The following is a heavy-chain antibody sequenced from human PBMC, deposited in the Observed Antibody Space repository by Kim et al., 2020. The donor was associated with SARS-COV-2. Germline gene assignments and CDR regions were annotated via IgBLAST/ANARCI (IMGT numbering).Heavy chain of an antibody. CDR1: GGSISNSSYY. D-gene: IGHD6-19*01. V-gene: IGHV4-39*01. CDR2: IYYSGST. CDR3: ARRLGGWRNYGMDV. J-gene: IGHJ6*02. Sequence: SETLSLTCTVSGGSISNSSYYWGWIRQPPGKGLEWIGSIYYSGSTYYNPSLKSRVTISVDTSKNQFSLKLSSVTAADTAVYYCARRLGGWRNYGMDVSGQGTTVTVSS.